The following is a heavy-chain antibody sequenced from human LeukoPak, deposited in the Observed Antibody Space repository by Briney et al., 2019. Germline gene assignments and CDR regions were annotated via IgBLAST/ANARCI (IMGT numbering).Heavy chain of an antibody. V-gene: IGHV4-59*01. J-gene: IGHJ5*02. Sequence: PSETLSLTCTVSGGSISSYYWSWIRQPPGKGLEWIGYIYYSGSTNYDPSLKSRVTISVDTSKNPFSLKLSSVTAADTAVYYCARVMSSGWYWFDPWGQGTLVTVSS. CDR3: ARVMSSGWYWFDP. CDR1: GGSISSYY. D-gene: IGHD6-19*01. CDR2: IYYSGST.